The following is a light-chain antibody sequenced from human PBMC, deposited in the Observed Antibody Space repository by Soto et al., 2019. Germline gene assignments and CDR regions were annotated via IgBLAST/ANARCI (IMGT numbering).Light chain of an antibody. Sequence: QSVLTQPPSVSGAPGQRVTIACTGNNSNIGTGFDVHWYRHFPGAAPKLMIYEVSKRPSGVPDRFSGSKSGNTASLTVSGLQAEDEADYYCCSYAGTNSLKVFGGGTKLTVL. V-gene: IGLV1-40*01. CDR1: NSNIGTGFD. J-gene: IGLJ3*02. CDR3: CSYAGTNSLKV. CDR2: EVS.